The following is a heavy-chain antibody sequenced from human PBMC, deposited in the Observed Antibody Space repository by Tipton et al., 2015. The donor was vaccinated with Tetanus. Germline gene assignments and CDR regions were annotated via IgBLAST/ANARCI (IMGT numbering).Heavy chain of an antibody. CDR3: ARDKPPSYGDWNGAGGP. J-gene: IGHJ5*02. CDR2: IWYDGSNK. Sequence: SLRLSCAASGLTFSSYGMHWVRQAPGKGLEWVAVIWYDGSNKYYADSVKGRFTISRDNSKNTLYLQMNSLRAEDTAVYYCARDKPPSYGDWNGAGGPWGQGTLITVSS. CDR1: GLTFSSYG. V-gene: IGHV3-33*01. D-gene: IGHD1-1*01.